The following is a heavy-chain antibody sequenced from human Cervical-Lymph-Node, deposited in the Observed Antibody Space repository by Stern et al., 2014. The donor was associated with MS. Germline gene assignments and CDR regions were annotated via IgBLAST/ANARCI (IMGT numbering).Heavy chain of an antibody. Sequence: VQLVASGGDVVQPGQSLRLSCAASGFTFSNSGMHWVRQAPGKGVEWVAVIWRDGSEKYYADSVKGRFTVARDNSKNTVYLQMNSLRAEDTARYYCATITPVDYWGQGTLVIVSS. CDR1: GFTFSNSG. V-gene: IGHV3-33*01. CDR3: ATITPVDY. J-gene: IGHJ4*02. D-gene: IGHD1-14*01. CDR2: IWRDGSEK.